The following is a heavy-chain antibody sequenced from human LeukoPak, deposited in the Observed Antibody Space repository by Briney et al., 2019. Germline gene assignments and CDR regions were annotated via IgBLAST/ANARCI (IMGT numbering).Heavy chain of an antibody. CDR2: ISWNSGSI. V-gene: IGHV3-9*01. Sequence: GGSLRLSCAASGFTFSSYAMSWVRQAPGKGLEWVSGISWNSGSIGYADSVKGRFTISRDNAKNSLYLQMNSLRAEDTALYYCAKDPDFSGGPFDYWGQGTLVTVSS. D-gene: IGHD2-15*01. J-gene: IGHJ4*02. CDR3: AKDPDFSGGPFDY. CDR1: GFTFSSYA.